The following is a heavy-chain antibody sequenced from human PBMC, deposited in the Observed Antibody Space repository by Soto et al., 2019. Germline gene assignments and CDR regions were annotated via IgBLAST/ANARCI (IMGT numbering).Heavy chain of an antibody. CDR2: ISYDGSNK. CDR1: GFTFSSYA. J-gene: IGHJ4*02. CDR3: ARARQWLVFDY. Sequence: QVQLVESGGGVVQPGRSLRLSCAASGFTFSSYAMHWVRQAPGKGLEWVAVISYDGSNKYYADSVKGRFTISRDNSKNTLYLQMNSLRAEDTAVYYCARARQWLVFDYWGQGTLVTASS. D-gene: IGHD6-19*01. V-gene: IGHV3-30-3*01.